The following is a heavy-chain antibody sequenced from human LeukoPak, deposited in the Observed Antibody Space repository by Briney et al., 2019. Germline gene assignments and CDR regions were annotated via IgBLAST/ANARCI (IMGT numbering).Heavy chain of an antibody. CDR2: IYTSGST. D-gene: IGHD6-25*01. J-gene: IGHJ3*02. CDR1: GGSSSSYY. V-gene: IGHV4-4*07. Sequence: SETLSLTCTVSGGSSSSYYWSWIRQPAGKGLEWIGRIYTSGSTNYNPSLKSRVTMSVDTSKNQFSLKLSSVTAADTAVYYCARGRAHPSPQAERRAFNIWGKGTMVTVSS. CDR3: ARGRAHPSPQAERRAFNI.